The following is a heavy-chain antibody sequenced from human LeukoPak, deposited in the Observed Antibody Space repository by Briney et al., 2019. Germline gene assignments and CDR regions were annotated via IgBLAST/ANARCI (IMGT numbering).Heavy chain of an antibody. CDR1: GGTFSSYA. D-gene: IGHD5-18*01. J-gene: IGHJ4*02. CDR2: IIPIFGTA. V-gene: IGHV1-69*13. Sequence: ASVKVSCKASGGTFSSYAISWVRQAPGQGLEWMGGIIPIFGTANYAQKFQGRVTITADESTSTAYMELSSLRSEDTAVYYCANGYSYGLFDYWGQGTLVTVSS. CDR3: ANGYSYGLFDY.